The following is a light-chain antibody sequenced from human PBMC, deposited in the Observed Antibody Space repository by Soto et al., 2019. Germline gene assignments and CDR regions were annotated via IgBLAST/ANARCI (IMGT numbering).Light chain of an antibody. CDR2: GAS. Sequence: ALTQSPGTLSSSPGERATLSCRASQSVSSNYLAWYQQKPGQAPRLLIYGASSRATGIPDRFSGSGSGTDFTLTIDRLESEDFAVYFCQQYGDLPWTFGQGTKADIK. CDR1: QSVSSNY. CDR3: QQYGDLPWT. V-gene: IGKV3-20*01. J-gene: IGKJ1*01.